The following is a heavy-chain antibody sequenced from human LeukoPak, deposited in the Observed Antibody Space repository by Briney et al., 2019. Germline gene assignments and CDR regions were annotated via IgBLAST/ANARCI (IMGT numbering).Heavy chain of an antibody. CDR3: AKPYSGTILTGWFDP. CDR1: GFTFSSYA. D-gene: IGHD3-9*01. Sequence: GGSLRLSCAASGFTFSSYAMTWVRQAPGKGLEWVSIISGSGGSTSYADSVKGRFTISRDNSKNTLYLQMDSLRAEDTALYYCAKPYSGTILTGWFDPWGQGTLVTVSS. CDR2: ISGSGGST. J-gene: IGHJ5*02. V-gene: IGHV3-23*01.